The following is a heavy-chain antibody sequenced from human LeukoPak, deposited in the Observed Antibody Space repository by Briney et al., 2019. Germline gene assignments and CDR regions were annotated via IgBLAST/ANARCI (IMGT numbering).Heavy chain of an antibody. Sequence: GGSLRLSCAAAAFTFSSYEVNWVRQAAGKGLEWVSYISSSGSTIYYADSVKGRFTVSRDNAKNSLYLQMNSLRAEDTAVYYCVRYYTRQSWYFDLWGRGTLVTVSS. CDR3: VRYYTRQSWYFDL. J-gene: IGHJ2*01. CDR2: ISSSGSTI. D-gene: IGHD3-10*01. CDR1: AFTFSSYE. V-gene: IGHV3-48*03.